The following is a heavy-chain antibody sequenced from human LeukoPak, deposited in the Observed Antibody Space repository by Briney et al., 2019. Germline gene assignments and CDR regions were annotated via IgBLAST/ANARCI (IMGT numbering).Heavy chain of an antibody. CDR2: IYTSGST. Sequence: PSETLSLTCAVSGVSISSYYWSWTRQPAGKGLEWIGRIYTSGSTNYNPSLKSRVTISVDTSKNQFSLKLSSVTAADTAVYYCARVWRITGTTMGYYYMDVWGKGTTVTVSS. V-gene: IGHV4-4*07. CDR1: GVSISSYY. CDR3: ARVWRITGTTMGYYYMDV. J-gene: IGHJ6*03. D-gene: IGHD1-7*01.